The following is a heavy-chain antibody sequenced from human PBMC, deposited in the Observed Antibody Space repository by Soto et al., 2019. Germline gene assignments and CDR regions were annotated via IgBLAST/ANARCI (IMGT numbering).Heavy chain of an antibody. D-gene: IGHD2-15*01. Sequence: VQLVESGGGLVKPGGSLRLSCAASGFTFSSYSMNWVRQAPGKGLEWVSSISSSSSYIYYADSVKGRFTISRDNAKNSLYLQMNSLRAEDTAVYYCASQVVAATPSDYWGQGTLVTVSS. J-gene: IGHJ4*02. CDR3: ASQVVAATPSDY. V-gene: IGHV3-21*01. CDR1: GFTFSSYS. CDR2: ISSSSSYI.